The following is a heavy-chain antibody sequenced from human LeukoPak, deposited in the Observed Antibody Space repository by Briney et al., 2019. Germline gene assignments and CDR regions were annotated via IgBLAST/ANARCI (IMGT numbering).Heavy chain of an antibody. CDR3: ARMGGSNWNREINWFDP. J-gene: IGHJ5*02. D-gene: IGHD1-1*01. CDR1: GFTFSTYS. CDR2: ISSSSSTI. Sequence: GGSLRLYCAASGFTFSTYSMKWVRQAPGKGLEWVSYISSSSSTIYYADSVRGRFTISRDNAKNSLYLQMNSLSADDTAVYYCARMGGSNWNREINWFDPWGQGTLVTVSS. V-gene: IGHV3-48*04.